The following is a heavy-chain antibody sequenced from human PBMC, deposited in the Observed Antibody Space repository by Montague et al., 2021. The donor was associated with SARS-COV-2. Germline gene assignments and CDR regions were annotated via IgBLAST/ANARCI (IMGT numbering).Heavy chain of an antibody. CDR3: ARDRPSVSTTFYYYYYGMDV. V-gene: IGHV4-61*02. D-gene: IGHD5/OR15-5a*01. CDR2: IYTSGST. Sequence: TLSLTCTVSGGSISSGSYYWSWIRQPAGKGLEWIGRIYTSGSTYYNPSLKSRVTISVDTSKNQFSLKLSSVTAADTAVYYCARDRPSVSTTFYYYYYGMDVWGQGTMVTVSS. J-gene: IGHJ6*02. CDR1: GGSISSGSYY.